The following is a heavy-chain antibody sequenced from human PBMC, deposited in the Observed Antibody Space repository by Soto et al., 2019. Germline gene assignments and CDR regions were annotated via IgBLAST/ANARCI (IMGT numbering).Heavy chain of an antibody. V-gene: IGHV4-31*03. CDR2: ISYSGNT. Sequence: SETLSLTCTVSGASISSVGFYWTWIRQYPGKGLEWIGYISYSGNTYYNPSLKSRPTLTVDTSKNQFSLILNSVTAADTAIYYCAREGRVFNGFEYWGQGTLVTVSS. CDR1: GASISSVGFY. J-gene: IGHJ4*02. D-gene: IGHD2-8*01. CDR3: AREGRVFNGFEY.